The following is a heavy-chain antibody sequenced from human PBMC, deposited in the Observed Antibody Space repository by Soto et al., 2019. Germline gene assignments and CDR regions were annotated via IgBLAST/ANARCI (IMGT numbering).Heavy chain of an antibody. CDR3: ACSYYRAGTPYYYGMDV. J-gene: IGHJ6*02. Sequence: QVQLVQSGAEVKKPGASVKVSCKASGYTFTSYGISWVRQAPGQGLEWMGWISAYNGNTNYTQKLQDRVTMTTDTSTSTAYMELRSLRSDDTAVYYCACSYYRAGTPYYYGMDVWGQGTTVTVSS. D-gene: IGHD3-10*01. CDR2: ISAYNGNT. V-gene: IGHV1-18*01. CDR1: GYTFTSYG.